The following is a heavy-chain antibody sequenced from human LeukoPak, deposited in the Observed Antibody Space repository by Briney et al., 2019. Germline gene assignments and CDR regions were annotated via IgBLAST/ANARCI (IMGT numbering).Heavy chain of an antibody. CDR3: ARGGGSS. J-gene: IGHJ4*02. D-gene: IGHD3-16*01. Sequence: SETLSLTCTVSGGSISSYYWSWIRQPPGKGLEWIGYIYYSGSTNYNPSLKSRVTISVDTSKNQFSLKLSSVTAEDTAVYYCARGGGSSWGQGTLVTVSS. CDR2: IYYSGST. CDR1: GGSISSYY. V-gene: IGHV4-59*01.